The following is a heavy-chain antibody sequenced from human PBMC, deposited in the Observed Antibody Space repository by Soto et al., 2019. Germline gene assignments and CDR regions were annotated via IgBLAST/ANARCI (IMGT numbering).Heavy chain of an antibody. CDR2: INAGNGNT. CDR1: GYTFTSYA. Sequence: QVQLVQSGAEEKKPGASVKVSCKASGYTFTSYAMHWVRQAPGQRLEWMGWINAGNGNTKYSQKFQGRVTITRDTSASTAYTELSSLRSEDTAVYYCARSIVVVTALDYWGQGTLVTVS. J-gene: IGHJ4*02. D-gene: IGHD2-21*02. CDR3: ARSIVVVTALDY. V-gene: IGHV1-3*05.